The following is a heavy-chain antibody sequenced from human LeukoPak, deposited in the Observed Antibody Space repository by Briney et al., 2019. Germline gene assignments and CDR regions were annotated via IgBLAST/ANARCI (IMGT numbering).Heavy chain of an antibody. D-gene: IGHD6-13*01. CDR1: GFTFSSYD. J-gene: IGHJ6*02. V-gene: IGHV3-13*01. Sequence: GGSLRLSCAASGFTFSSYDMHWVRHATGKGLEWVSAIGTAGDTYYPGSVKGRFTISRENAKNSLYLQTNSLRAGDTAVYYCARGPDYSSSWYGGNYYYYGMDVWGQGTTVTVSS. CDR2: IGTAGDT. CDR3: ARGPDYSSSWYGGNYYYYGMDV.